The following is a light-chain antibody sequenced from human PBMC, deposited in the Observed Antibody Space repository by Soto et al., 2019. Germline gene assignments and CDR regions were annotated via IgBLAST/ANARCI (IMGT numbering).Light chain of an antibody. CDR3: QQYNTWHRT. J-gene: IGKJ1*01. V-gene: IGKV3-15*01. CDR2: GAS. Sequence: EIVMTQSPATLSVSPGERATLSCRASQSVSNNLAWYQQKPGQAPRLLIYGASTRATGIPARFSGSGSGTEFTLTVSSLQYEDFAVYYCQQYNTWHRTFVQGTKVEIK. CDR1: QSVSNN.